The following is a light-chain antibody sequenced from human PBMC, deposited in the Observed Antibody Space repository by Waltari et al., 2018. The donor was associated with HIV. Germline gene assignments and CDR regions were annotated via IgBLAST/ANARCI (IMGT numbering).Light chain of an antibody. J-gene: IGLJ1*01. Sequence: QSVLTQPPPASGTPGPRVTMSFSGGSSNIGRNSVKWYQHLPETSPRLLIFRNDQRPSGVPDRFSASKSGTSASLAISGLQSEDEAEYYCAVWDDSLSEYVFGPGTRVTVL. V-gene: IGLV1-44*01. CDR3: AVWDDSLSEYV. CDR1: SSNIGRNS. CDR2: RND.